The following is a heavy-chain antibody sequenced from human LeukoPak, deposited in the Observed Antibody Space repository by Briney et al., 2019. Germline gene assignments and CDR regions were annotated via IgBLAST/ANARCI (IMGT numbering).Heavy chain of an antibody. J-gene: IGHJ4*02. CDR2: IKRIIDGGTT. D-gene: IGHD4-17*01. V-gene: IGHV3-15*01. CDR1: GFTFSNTW. Sequence: GGSLRLSCAASGFTFSNTWMNWVRQAPGKGRESDGRIKRIIDGGTTDYAAPVKGRFTVSRDDSINTLYLQMSSIKTEDTAVYYCAAQGGSGDLRYWGQGTLVTVSS. CDR3: AAQGGSGDLRY.